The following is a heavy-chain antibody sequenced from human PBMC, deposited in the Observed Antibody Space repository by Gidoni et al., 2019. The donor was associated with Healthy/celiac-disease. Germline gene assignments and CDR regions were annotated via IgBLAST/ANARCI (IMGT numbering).Heavy chain of an antibody. Sequence: QVQLVESGGGVVQPGRSLRLSCAASGFTFSSSAMHWVRQAPGKGLEWVAVISYDGSNKYYADSVKGRFTISRDNSKNTLYLQMNSLRAEDTAVYYCARTYYYDSSGYAKPPFDYWGQGTLVTVSS. CDR1: GFTFSSSA. CDR2: ISYDGSNK. CDR3: ARTYYYDSSGYAKPPFDY. D-gene: IGHD3-22*01. V-gene: IGHV3-30-3*01. J-gene: IGHJ4*02.